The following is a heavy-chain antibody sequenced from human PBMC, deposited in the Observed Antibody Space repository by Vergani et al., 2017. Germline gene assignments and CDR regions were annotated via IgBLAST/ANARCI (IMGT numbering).Heavy chain of an antibody. CDR2: FDPEDGET. Sequence: QVQLVQSGAEVKKPGSSVKVSCKASGGTFSSYAISWVRQAPGQGLEWMGGFDPEDGETIYAQKFQGRVTMTEDTSTDTAYMELSSLRSEDTAVYYCAAGVRGVWYFDLWGRGTLVTVSS. CDR1: GGTFSSYA. J-gene: IGHJ2*01. CDR3: AAGVRGVWYFDL. D-gene: IGHD3-10*01. V-gene: IGHV1-24*01.